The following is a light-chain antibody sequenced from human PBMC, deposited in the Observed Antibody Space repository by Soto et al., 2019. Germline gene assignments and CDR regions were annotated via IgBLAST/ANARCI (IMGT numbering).Light chain of an antibody. CDR1: QGISSY. J-gene: IGKJ3*01. V-gene: IGKV1-9*01. CDR3: QQLNTYPLT. CDR2: AAS. Sequence: DIQLTQSPSFLSASVGDRVTITCRASQGISSYLGWYQQKPGKAPKLLIYAASTLESGVPSRFSGSGSGTEFTLTISNLQPEDFATYYCQQLNTYPLTFGPGTKVDIK.